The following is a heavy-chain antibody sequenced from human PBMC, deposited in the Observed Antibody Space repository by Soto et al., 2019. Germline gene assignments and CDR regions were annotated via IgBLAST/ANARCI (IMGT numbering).Heavy chain of an antibody. Sequence: SETLSLTCTVSGGSISSYYWSWIRQPPGKGLEWIGYIYYSGSTNYNPSLKSRVTISVDTSKNQFSLKLSSGTAANTAVYYCARLIMDDDSSGYYYYYYYMDVWGKGTTVTVSS. J-gene: IGHJ6*03. CDR2: IYYSGST. D-gene: IGHD3-22*01. V-gene: IGHV4-59*08. CDR3: ARLIMDDDSSGYYYYYYYMDV. CDR1: GGSISSYY.